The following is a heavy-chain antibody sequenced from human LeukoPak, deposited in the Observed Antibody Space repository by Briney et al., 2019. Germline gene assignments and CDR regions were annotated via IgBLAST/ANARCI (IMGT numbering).Heavy chain of an antibody. CDR3: AREMATINSYAFDI. CDR1: GYTFTGYY. D-gene: IGHD5-24*01. Sequence: GASVKVSCKASGYTFTGYYMHWVRQAPGQGLEWMGWINPNSGGTNYAQKFQGRVTMTRNTSISTAYMELSSLRSEDTAVYYCAREMATINSYAFDIWGQGTMVTVSP. J-gene: IGHJ3*02. CDR2: INPNSGGT. V-gene: IGHV1-2*02.